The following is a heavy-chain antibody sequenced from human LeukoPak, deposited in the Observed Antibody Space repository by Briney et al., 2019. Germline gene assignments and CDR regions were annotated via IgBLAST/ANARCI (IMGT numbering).Heavy chain of an antibody. Sequence: PGRSLRLSCAASGFTFRSYGMHWVRQTPGKGLEWVAVIWFDGRNKYYADSVKGRFTIPRDNSKNTLFLQMNSLRAEDTAVYYCARDRSGTYSMDYWGQGTLVTVSS. CDR3: ARDRSGTYSMDY. CDR1: GFTFRSYG. V-gene: IGHV3-33*01. D-gene: IGHD1-26*01. CDR2: IWFDGRNK. J-gene: IGHJ4*02.